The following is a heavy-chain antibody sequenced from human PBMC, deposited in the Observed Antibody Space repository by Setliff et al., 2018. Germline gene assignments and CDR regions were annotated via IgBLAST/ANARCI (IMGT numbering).Heavy chain of an antibody. D-gene: IGHD4-17*01. J-gene: IGHJ4*02. V-gene: IGHV4-39*07. CDR2: IYYGGSA. CDR3: ARAAVTSGARADYFDN. CDR1: GGSISSSNYY. Sequence: SETLSLTCTVSGGSISSSNYYWGWIRQPPGKGLEWIGNIYYGGSAYYNPSLKSRVTISVDTSKNQFSLKLTSVTAADAAVYYCARAAVTSGARADYFDNWGRGTLVTVSS.